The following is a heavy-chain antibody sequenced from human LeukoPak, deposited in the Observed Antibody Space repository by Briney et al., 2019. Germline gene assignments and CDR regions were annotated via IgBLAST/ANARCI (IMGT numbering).Heavy chain of an antibody. CDR3: ARSIGLTGGGVDV. V-gene: IGHV3-11*01. Sequence: GGSLRLSCAASGFTFSDYNMNWVRQAPGKGLEWVSCITNGGSTIHHADSVKGRFTISRDNAKKTLYLQMNSLRAADTAVYYCARSIGLTGGGVDVWAQGTTVTVSS. D-gene: IGHD3-9*01. CDR2: ITNGGSTI. CDR1: GFTFSDYN. J-gene: IGHJ6*02.